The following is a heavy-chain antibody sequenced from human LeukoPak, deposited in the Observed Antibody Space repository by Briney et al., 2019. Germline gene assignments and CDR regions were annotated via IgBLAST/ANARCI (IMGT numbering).Heavy chain of an antibody. CDR3: AESSQLDY. J-gene: IGHJ4*02. CDR1: GFTFASSV. Sequence: GGSLRLSCAASGFTFASSVMNWVRQAPGKGLEWVSSFSGSGGSRYYADAVRGRFTVSRDNSKNTLYLIMTSLRAEDSAVYYCAESSQLDYWGQGTLVTVSS. D-gene: IGHD6-6*01. CDR2: FSGSGGSR. V-gene: IGHV3-23*01.